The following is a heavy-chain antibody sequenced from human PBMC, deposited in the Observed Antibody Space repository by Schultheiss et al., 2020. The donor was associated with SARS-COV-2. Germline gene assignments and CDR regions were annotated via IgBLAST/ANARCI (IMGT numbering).Heavy chain of an antibody. V-gene: IGHV3-21*04. J-gene: IGHJ4*02. CDR2: ISGSSSYI. CDR1: GFTFSTYI. D-gene: IGHD6-19*01. Sequence: GGSLRLSCAASGFTFSTYIMHWVRQPPGKGLEWVSSISGSSSYIYDADSVKGRFTISRDNSKNTLYLQMNSLRAEDTAVYYCAKDLSARVAGTAFDYWGQGTLVTVSS. CDR3: AKDLSARVAGTAFDY.